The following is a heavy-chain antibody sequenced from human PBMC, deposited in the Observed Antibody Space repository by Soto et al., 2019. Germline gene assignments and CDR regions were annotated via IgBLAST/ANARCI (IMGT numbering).Heavy chain of an antibody. CDR2: ISSNGANR. D-gene: IGHD2-8*01. CDR3: VSWVSAHFDY. CDR1: GFTFDSPYSHG. Sequence: GSLRLSCAASGFTFDSPYSHGMSWVRQSPGKGPEWVSTISSNGANRHYAESVKGRFTISKDASRNTVHLHMNSLRAEDTATYFCVSWVSAHFDYWGHGTPVTVSS. V-gene: IGHV3-23*01. J-gene: IGHJ4*01.